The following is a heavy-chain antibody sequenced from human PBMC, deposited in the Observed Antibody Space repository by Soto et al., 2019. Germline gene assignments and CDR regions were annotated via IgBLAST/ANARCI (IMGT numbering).Heavy chain of an antibody. V-gene: IGHV4-39*07. CDR2: IYYSGST. Sequence: SETLSLTCTVSGGSISSSSYYWGWIRQPPGKGLEWIGSIYYSGSTYYNPSLKSRVTISVDTSKNQFSLKLSSVTAADTAVYYCARDGWGAFSSYFDYWGQGTLVTVSS. J-gene: IGHJ4*02. D-gene: IGHD3-3*02. CDR3: ARDGWGAFSSYFDY. CDR1: GGSISSSSYY.